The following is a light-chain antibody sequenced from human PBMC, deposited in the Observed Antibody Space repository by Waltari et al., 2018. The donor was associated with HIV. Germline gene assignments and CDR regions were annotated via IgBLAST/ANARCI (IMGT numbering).Light chain of an antibody. CDR2: DTS. CDR1: TGAVTSCHF. V-gene: IGLV7-46*01. J-gene: IGLJ2*01. CDR3: LLSYSGARI. Sequence: QAVVTHAPSLPVSPGGTVTLTCCSSTGAVTSCHFPYWFQHTPGHAPRTLIFDTSNKHSWTPARFAGSLLGGKAALTLSGAQPEDEAEYCCLLSYSGARIFGGGTKLTVL.